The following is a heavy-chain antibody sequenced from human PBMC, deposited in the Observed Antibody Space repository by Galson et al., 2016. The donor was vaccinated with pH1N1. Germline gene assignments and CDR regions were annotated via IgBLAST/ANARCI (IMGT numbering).Heavy chain of an antibody. CDR1: GFSLSSFW. D-gene: IGHD3-10*01. Sequence: SLRLSCAASGFSLSSFWMTWVRQAPGKGLEWVANINQDGSEKYYVDSVKGRFTISRDNAKNSLYLQMNSLRAEDTAVYYCAREMRFGELGVWFDPWGQGTLVTVSS. CDR3: AREMRFGELGVWFDP. V-gene: IGHV3-7*01. J-gene: IGHJ5*02. CDR2: INQDGSEK.